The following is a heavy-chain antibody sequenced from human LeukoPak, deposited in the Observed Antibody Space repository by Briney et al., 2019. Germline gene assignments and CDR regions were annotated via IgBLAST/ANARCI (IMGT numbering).Heavy chain of an antibody. D-gene: IGHD1-26*01. Sequence: GESLKISCKGFGYSFTSYWIGWVRQMPGKGLEWMGIIYPGDSDTRYSPSFQGQVTISADKSISTAYLQWSSLKASDTAMHYCATRYSGSYYPFPLDYWGQGTLVTVSS. V-gene: IGHV5-51*01. CDR2: IYPGDSDT. CDR1: GYSFTSYW. J-gene: IGHJ4*02. CDR3: ATRYSGSYYPFPLDY.